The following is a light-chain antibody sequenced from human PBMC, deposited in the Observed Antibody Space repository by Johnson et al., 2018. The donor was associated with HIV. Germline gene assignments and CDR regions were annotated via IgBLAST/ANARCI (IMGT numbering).Light chain of an antibody. CDR1: SSNIGNND. CDR3: GTWDSSLSAHYV. V-gene: IGLV1-51*02. Sequence: QSVLTQPPSVSAAPGQKVTISCSGSSSNIGNNDVSWYQQLPGTAPKLLIYEKNKRPSGIPDRFSASKSGTSATLGITGLQTGDEADYYCGTWDSSLSAHYVFGTGTKVTVL. J-gene: IGLJ1*01. CDR2: EKN.